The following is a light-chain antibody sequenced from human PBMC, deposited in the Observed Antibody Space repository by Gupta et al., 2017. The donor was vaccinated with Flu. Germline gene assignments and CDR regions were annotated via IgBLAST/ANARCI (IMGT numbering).Light chain of an antibody. CDR1: QSSDSW. Sequence: DIQMTQSPYTLSASVGDRVTITCRASQSSDSWLAWYQQKPGKAPKLLIYKASNLESGVPSRFSGSGSGTEFTLTISSLQPDDFATYYCQQYRSYPWTFGQGTTVEIQ. CDR3: QQYRSYPWT. V-gene: IGKV1-5*03. CDR2: KAS. J-gene: IGKJ1*01.